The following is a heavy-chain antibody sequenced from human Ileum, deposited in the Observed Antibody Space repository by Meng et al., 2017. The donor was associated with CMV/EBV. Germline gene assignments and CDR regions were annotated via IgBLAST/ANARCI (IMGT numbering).Heavy chain of an antibody. CDR1: GYTFTGYC. J-gene: IGHJ4*02. Sequence: SGYTFTGYCMHWVRQAPGQGLEWMGWINPNSGGTNYAQKFQGRVTMTRDTSISTAYMELSRLRSDDTAVYYCARGDDFWSGTMIDYWGQGTLVTVSS. CDR3: ARGDDFWSGTMIDY. CDR2: INPNSGGT. D-gene: IGHD3-3*01. V-gene: IGHV1-2*02.